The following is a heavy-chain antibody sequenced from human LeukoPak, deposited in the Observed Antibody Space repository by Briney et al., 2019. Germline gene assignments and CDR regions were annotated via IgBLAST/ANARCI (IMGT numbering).Heavy chain of an antibody. V-gene: IGHV4-59*01. CDR1: GGSISSYY. CDR2: IYYSGST. D-gene: IGHD1-26*01. CDR3: ARDQVVGATNAFDI. J-gene: IGHJ3*02. Sequence: SETLSLTCTVSGGSISSYYWSWLRQPPGKGLEWIGYIYYSGSTNYNPSLKSRVTISVDASKNQFSLKLSSVTAADTAVYYCARDQVVGATNAFDIWGQGTMVTVSS.